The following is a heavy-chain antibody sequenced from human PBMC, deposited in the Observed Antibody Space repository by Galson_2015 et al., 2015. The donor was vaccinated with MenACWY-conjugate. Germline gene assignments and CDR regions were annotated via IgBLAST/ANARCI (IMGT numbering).Heavy chain of an antibody. CDR3: ATDISTVTHPRVGYYYYGMDV. CDR1: GYTLTELS. D-gene: IGHD4-17*01. V-gene: IGHV1-24*01. Sequence: SVKVSCKVSGYTLTELSMHWVRQAPGKGLEWMGGFDPEDGETIYAQKFQGRVTMTEDTSTDTAYMELSSLRSEDTAVYYCATDISTVTHPRVGYYYYGMDVWGQGTTLTVSS. J-gene: IGHJ6*02. CDR2: FDPEDGET.